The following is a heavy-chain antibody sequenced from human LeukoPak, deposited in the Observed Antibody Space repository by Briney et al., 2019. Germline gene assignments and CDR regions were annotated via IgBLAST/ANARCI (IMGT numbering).Heavy chain of an antibody. CDR2: IDPSGGST. D-gene: IGHD5-24*01. CDR1: GYTFTSYY. J-gene: IGHJ5*01. V-gene: IGHV1-46*01. Sequence: ASVKVSCKASGYTFTSYYMHWVRQAPGQGLEWMGIIDPSGGSTSYAQKFQGRVTINTDESTSTAYMELSSLISEDTAVYYCARGDGYGYNWFDSWGQGTLVTVSS. CDR3: ARGDGYGYNWFDS.